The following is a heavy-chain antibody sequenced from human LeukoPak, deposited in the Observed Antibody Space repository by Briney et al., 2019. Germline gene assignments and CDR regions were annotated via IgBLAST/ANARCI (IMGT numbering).Heavy chain of an antibody. CDR3: AKDARRSSGWYFFDH. Sequence: GGSLRLSCAASGFAFSRQDMGWVRQAPGKGLEGVSAISDSGDRTYYVDSVKGRFTISRDNSKNTLYLQMNSLRADDTAVYYCAKDARRSSGWYFFDHWGQGILDTVSS. CDR1: GFAFSRQD. V-gene: IGHV3-23*01. D-gene: IGHD6-19*01. J-gene: IGHJ4*02. CDR2: ISDSGDRT.